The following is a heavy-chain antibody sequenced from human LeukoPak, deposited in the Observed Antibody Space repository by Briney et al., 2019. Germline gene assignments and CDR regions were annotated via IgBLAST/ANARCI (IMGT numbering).Heavy chain of an antibody. CDR1: GGFLSGYW. J-gene: IGHJ5*02. CDR3: ARTDYSLP. Sequence: SETLSLTCAVSGGFLSGYWWCWIRQSPGTGLEWIGEISHSGDTNYNPSFESRVAITLDTSNNQFSLHLSSVTAADTAVYYCARTDYSLPWGQGTPVTVSS. CDR2: ISHSGDT. D-gene: IGHD4-11*01. V-gene: IGHV4-34*01.